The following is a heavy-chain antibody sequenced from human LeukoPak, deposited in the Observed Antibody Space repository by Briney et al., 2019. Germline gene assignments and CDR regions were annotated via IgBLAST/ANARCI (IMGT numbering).Heavy chain of an antibody. V-gene: IGHV1-46*01. J-gene: IGHJ4*02. CDR2: IRPSGGRA. CDR3: AREPPESFRFDY. D-gene: IGHD3-16*02. CDR1: GYTFTSYY. Sequence: ASVKISCKASGYTFTSYYIHWVRQAPGQGLEWMGIIRPSGGRASYPQNFQGRVTMTMDVSASTVHMELSSLTSEDTAMYYCAREPPESFRFDYWGQGAPVTVSS.